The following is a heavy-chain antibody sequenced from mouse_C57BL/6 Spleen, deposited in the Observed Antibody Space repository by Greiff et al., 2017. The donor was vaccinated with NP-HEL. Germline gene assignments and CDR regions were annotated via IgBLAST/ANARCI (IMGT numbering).Heavy chain of an antibody. Sequence: VQLQQSGAELVKPGASVKISCKASGYAFSSYWMNWVKQRPGTGLEWIGQIYPGDGDTNYNGKFNGKATLSADKSSSPAYMQLSSLTSEDSAVYFCARRMVTGGYYFDYWGQGTTLTVSS. J-gene: IGHJ2*01. D-gene: IGHD2-2*01. CDR2: IYPGDGDT. V-gene: IGHV1-80*01. CDR3: ARRMVTGGYYFDY. CDR1: GYAFSSYW.